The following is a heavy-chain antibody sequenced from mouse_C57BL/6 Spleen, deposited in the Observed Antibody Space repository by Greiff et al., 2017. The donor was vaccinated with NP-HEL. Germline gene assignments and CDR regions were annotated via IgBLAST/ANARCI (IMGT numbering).Heavy chain of an antibody. CDR3: ADGYFDY. J-gene: IGHJ2*01. D-gene: IGHD2-3*01. V-gene: IGHV14-2*01. CDR2: INPEDGET. Sequence: VQLQQSGAELVKPGASVKLSCTASGFNITDYYMHWVKQRTEQGLEWIGRINPEDGETKYDPKFQGKATITADTSSNTAYLQLSSLTSEDTAVYYCADGYFDYWGQGTTLTVSS. CDR1: GFNITDYY.